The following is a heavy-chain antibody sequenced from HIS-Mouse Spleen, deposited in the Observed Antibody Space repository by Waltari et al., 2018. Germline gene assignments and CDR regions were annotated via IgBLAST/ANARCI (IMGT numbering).Heavy chain of an antibody. J-gene: IGHJ2*01. D-gene: IGHD6-13*01. CDR3: AREIPYSSSWYDWYFDL. CDR2: IYYSGGT. Sequence: QLQLQESGPGLVKPSETLSLTCTVPGGSISSTSYYWGWIRPPPGKGLEWIGGIYYSGGTYYNPSLKSRVTISVDTSKNQFSLKLSSVTAADTAVYYCAREIPYSSSWYDWYFDLWGRGTLVTVSS. CDR1: GGSISSTSYY. V-gene: IGHV4-39*07.